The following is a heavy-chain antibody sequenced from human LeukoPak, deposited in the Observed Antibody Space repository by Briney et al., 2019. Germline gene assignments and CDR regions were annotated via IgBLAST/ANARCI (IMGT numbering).Heavy chain of an antibody. V-gene: IGHV1-69*13. CDR1: GGTFSSYA. Sequence: SVKVSCKASGGTFSSYAISWVRQAPGQGLEWMGGIIPIFGTANYAQKFQGRVTITADESTSTAYMELSSLRSEDTAVYYCARDYDSSGYYQGGAFDIWGQGTLVTVSS. J-gene: IGHJ4*02. D-gene: IGHD3-22*01. CDR2: IIPIFGTA. CDR3: ARDYDSSGYYQGGAFDI.